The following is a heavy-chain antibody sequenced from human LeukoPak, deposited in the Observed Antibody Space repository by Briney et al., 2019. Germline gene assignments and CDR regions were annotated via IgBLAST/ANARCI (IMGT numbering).Heavy chain of an antibody. CDR2: IYHSGST. J-gene: IGHJ4*02. CDR3: ARVFSGSGSYYPFDY. V-gene: IGHV4-4*02. CDR1: GGSISSSNW. Sequence: SGTLSLTCAVSGGSISSSNWWSWVRQPPVKGLEWIGEIYHSGSTNYNPSLKSRVTISVDKSKNQFSLKLSSVTAADTAVYYCARVFSGSGSYYPFDYWGQGTLVTVSS. D-gene: IGHD3-10*01.